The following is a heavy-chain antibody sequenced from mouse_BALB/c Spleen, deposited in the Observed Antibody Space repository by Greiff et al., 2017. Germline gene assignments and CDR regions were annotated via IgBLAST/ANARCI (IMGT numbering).Heavy chain of an antibody. V-gene: IGHV1S137*01. CDR1: GYTFTDYA. CDR2: ISTYYGDA. CDR3: ASYYGNYVYAMGY. D-gene: IGHD2-1*01. Sequence: QVQLQQSGAELVRPGVSVKISCKGSGYTFTDYAMHWVKQSHAKSLEWIGVISTYYGDASYNQKFKGKATMTVDKSSSTAYMELARLTSEDSAIYYCASYYGNYVYAMGYWGQGTSVTVSS. J-gene: IGHJ4*01.